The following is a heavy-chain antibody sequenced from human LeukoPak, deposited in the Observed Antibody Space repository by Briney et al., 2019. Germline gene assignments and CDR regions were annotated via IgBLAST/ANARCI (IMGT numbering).Heavy chain of an antibody. Sequence: GGSLRLSCAASGFTFSSYSMNWVRQAPGKGLEWVSSISSSGSYIYYADSVKGRFTISRDNAKNSLYLQMNSLRAEDTAVYYCASLGGSGSLNRFDPWGQGTRVTVSS. CDR3: ASLGGSGSLNRFDP. CDR1: GFTFSSYS. J-gene: IGHJ5*02. V-gene: IGHV3-21*01. CDR2: ISSSGSYI. D-gene: IGHD3-10*01.